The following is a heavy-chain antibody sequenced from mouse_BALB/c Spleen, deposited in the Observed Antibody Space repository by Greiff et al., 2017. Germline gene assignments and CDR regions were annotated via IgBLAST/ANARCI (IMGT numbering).Heavy chain of an antibody. D-gene: IGHD1-1*01. CDR1: GYSITNDYA. CDR3: ARSPYYYGSSYNFDY. CDR2: ISYSGST. Sequence: EVQLQESGPGLVKPSQSLSLTCTVTGYSITNDYAWYWIRQFPGNKLEWMGYISYSGSTSYNPYLKSRISITRDTSKNQFFLQLKSVTTEDTATYYCARSPYYYGSSYNFDYWGQGTTLTVSS. J-gene: IGHJ2*01. V-gene: IGHV3-2*02.